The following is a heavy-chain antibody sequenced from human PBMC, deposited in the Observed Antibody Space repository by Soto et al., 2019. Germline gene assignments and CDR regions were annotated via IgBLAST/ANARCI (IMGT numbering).Heavy chain of an antibody. V-gene: IGHV1-2*04. CDR2: INPNSGGT. Sequence: ASVKVSCKASGYTFTGYYMHWVRQAPGQGLEWMGWINPNSGGTNYAQKFQGWVTMTRDTSISTAYMELSRLRSDDTAMYYCARDAVYCSSTSCYGPPDYYYYMDVWGKGTTVTVSS. CDR1: GYTFTGYY. CDR3: ARDAVYCSSTSCYGPPDYYYYMDV. J-gene: IGHJ6*03. D-gene: IGHD2-2*01.